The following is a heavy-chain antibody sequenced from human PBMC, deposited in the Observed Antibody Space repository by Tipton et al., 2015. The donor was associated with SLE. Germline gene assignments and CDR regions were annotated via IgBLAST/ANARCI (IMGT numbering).Heavy chain of an antibody. CDR1: GFTFSNYV. J-gene: IGHJ3*02. CDR2: IWDDGSNK. CDR3: GREGYGGVSDAFDI. Sequence: QVQLVQSGGGLVQPGRSLRLSCAASGFTFSNYVMHWVRQAPGKGLEWVAVIWDDGSNKYYADSVKGRFTISRDSAKNSLYLQMNSLRVEDTAVYYCGREGYGGVSDAFDIWGQGTMVTVSS. V-gene: IGHV3-33*08. D-gene: IGHD4-23*01.